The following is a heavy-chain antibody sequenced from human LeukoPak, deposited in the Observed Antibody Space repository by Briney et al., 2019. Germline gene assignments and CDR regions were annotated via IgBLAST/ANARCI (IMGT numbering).Heavy chain of an antibody. D-gene: IGHD7-27*01. V-gene: IGHV3-33*01. J-gene: IGHJ4*02. CDR1: GFTFSSYG. CDR3: ARDDWGFHF. Sequence: GGSLRLSCAASGFTFSSYGMHWVRQAPGKGLEWVAVIWYDGSNKYYADSVKGRFTISRDNSKNTLYLQVNSLRAEDTAVFYCARDDWGFHFWGQGTLVTVSS. CDR2: IWYDGSNK.